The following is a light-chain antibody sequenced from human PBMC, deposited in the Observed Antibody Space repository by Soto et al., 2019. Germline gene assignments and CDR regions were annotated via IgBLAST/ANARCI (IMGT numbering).Light chain of an antibody. CDR3: QYYFRAPYT. V-gene: IGKV4-1*01. CDR1: QSLLYSSNNRNY. Sequence: DMVLTQSPDSLSVSLGERATITCKSSQSLLYSSNNRNYLAWHRQRPRQPPELLIYWATTRNSGVPDRISGSGSGTNFTLIISRLQSEDGAVYYCQYYFRAPYTFGQGTKLQIK. CDR2: WAT. J-gene: IGKJ2*01.